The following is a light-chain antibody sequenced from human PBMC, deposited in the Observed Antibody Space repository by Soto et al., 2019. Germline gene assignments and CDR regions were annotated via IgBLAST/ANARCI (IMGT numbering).Light chain of an antibody. V-gene: IGKV1-33*01. CDR1: QNIKSY. CDR3: QQYENLPT. CDR2: EAS. Sequence: IQMARSPSSLSASVGDRVTITCKASQNIKSYLNWYQQKPGRAPKLLINEASSLEATGLSRTRGSGSGTDFTFTISRLQPEDIATYYCQQYENLPTFGQGTRLEIK. J-gene: IGKJ5*01.